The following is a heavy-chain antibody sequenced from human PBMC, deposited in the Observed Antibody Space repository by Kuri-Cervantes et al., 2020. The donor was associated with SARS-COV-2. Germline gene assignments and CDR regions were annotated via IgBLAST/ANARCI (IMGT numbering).Heavy chain of an antibody. CDR2: ISGSGGST. D-gene: IGHD4-17*01. V-gene: IGHV3-23*01. CDR1: GFTFSSYA. J-gene: IGHJ1*01. Sequence: GESLKISCAASGFTFSSYAMSWVRQAPGKGLEWVSAISGSGGSTYYADSVKGRFTISRDNSKNTLYLQMNSLRAEDTAVYYCAKDPRDGEIDEYFQHWGQGTLVTVSS. CDR3: AKDPRDGEIDEYFQH.